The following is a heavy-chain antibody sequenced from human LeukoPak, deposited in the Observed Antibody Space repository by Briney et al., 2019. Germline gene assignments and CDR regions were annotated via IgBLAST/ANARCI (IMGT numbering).Heavy chain of an antibody. CDR1: RFTFSSYA. CDR3: ASTDYYGSGSVQH. D-gene: IGHD3-10*01. CDR2: ISGNGGST. V-gene: IGHV3-23*01. Sequence: GGSLRLTCAASRFTFSSYAMSWVRQAPGKGLEWVSAISGNGGSTYYADSVKGRFTISRDNAKNSLYLQMNSLRAEDTAVYYCASTDYYGSGSVQHWGQGTLVTVSS. J-gene: IGHJ1*01.